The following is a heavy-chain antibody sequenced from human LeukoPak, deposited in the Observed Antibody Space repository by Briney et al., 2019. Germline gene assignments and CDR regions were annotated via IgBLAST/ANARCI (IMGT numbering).Heavy chain of an antibody. CDR2: FYYNRST. V-gene: IGHV4-31*03. J-gene: IGHJ2*01. Sequence: KASQTLSLTCTVSGSSISSGEYYWSWIRQHPGKGLEWIGYFYYNRSTYYNPSLKSRVTISVDTSKNQFSLKLSSVTAADTAVYYCARDLLDTSMVHYWYFDLWGRGTLVAVSS. D-gene: IGHD5-18*01. CDR1: GSSISSGEYY. CDR3: ARDLLDTSMVHYWYFDL.